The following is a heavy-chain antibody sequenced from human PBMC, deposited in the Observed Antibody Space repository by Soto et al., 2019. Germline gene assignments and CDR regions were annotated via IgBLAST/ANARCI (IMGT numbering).Heavy chain of an antibody. J-gene: IGHJ6*02. Sequence: ASVKVSCKASGYTFTYYTVHWVRQAPGQRLEWMGWINAGNGNTKYSQKFQGRVTITRDTSASTAYMELSSLRSEDTAVYYCARTVGYYYGMDVWGQGTTVTVSS. CDR1: GYTFTYYT. D-gene: IGHD4-17*01. V-gene: IGHV1-3*01. CDR3: ARTVGYYYGMDV. CDR2: INAGNGNT.